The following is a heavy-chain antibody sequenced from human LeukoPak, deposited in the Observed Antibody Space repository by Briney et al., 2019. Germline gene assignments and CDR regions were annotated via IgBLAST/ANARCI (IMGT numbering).Heavy chain of an antibody. D-gene: IGHD3-16*01. Sequence: SETLSLTCTVSGGSISNYYWNWIRQPPGKGMEWIGYIYYSGSTNYNPSLKSRVTISVDTSKNQFSLKLSSVAAADTAVYYCARAGFKGGAFDIWGQGTMVTVSS. V-gene: IGHV4-59*01. CDR1: GGSISNYY. CDR3: ARAGFKGGAFDI. J-gene: IGHJ3*02. CDR2: IYYSGST.